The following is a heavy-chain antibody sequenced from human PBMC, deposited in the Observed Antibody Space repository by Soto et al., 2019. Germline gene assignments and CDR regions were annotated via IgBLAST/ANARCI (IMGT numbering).Heavy chain of an antibody. CDR3: VGDRDTTTPMVHGNY. CDR1: GYTFTSYA. CDR2: INAGNGNT. V-gene: IGHV1-3*01. Sequence: ASVKVSCKASGYTFTSYAMHWVRQAPGQRLEWMGWINAGNGNTKYSQKFQGRVTITRDTSASTAYMELSSLRSEDTAIYHCVGDRDTTTPMVHGNYWGQGTLVTVSS. J-gene: IGHJ4*02. D-gene: IGHD5-18*01.